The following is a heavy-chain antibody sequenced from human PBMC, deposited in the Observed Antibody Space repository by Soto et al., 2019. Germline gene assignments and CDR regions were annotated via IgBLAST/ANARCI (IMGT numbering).Heavy chain of an antibody. D-gene: IGHD3-10*01. CDR2: IYSSGVT. CDR3: GRGGGSGSSRAFDM. Sequence: GGSLRLSCAASGFIVSSNYMSWVRQAPGKGLEWVSVIYSSGVTYYADSVEGRFTISGDNSKNTLYFQMNSLRAEDTAVYYCGRGGGSGSSRAFDMWGQGTMVTVS. J-gene: IGHJ3*02. CDR1: GFIVSSNY. V-gene: IGHV3-53*01.